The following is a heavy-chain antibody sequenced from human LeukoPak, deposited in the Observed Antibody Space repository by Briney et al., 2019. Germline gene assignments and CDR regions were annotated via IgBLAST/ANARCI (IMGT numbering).Heavy chain of an antibody. CDR1: GFTFSSYG. J-gene: IGHJ6*03. V-gene: IGHV3-30*02. Sequence: GGSLRLSCAASGFTFSSYGMHWVRQAPGKGLEWVAFIRYDGSNKYYADSVKGRFTISRDNSKNTLYLQMSSLRAEDTAVYYCAKSQGRGPNYYYMDVWGKGTTVTVSS. D-gene: IGHD2-15*01. CDR2: IRYDGSNK. CDR3: AKSQGRGPNYYYMDV.